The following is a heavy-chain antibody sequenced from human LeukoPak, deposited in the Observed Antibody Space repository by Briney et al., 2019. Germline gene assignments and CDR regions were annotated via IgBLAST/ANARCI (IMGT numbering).Heavy chain of an antibody. CDR1: GGSISSSSYY. D-gene: IGHD1/OR15-1a*01. J-gene: IGHJ4*02. CDR3: ARGLVQGGRPATNALDY. CDR2: IYYSGST. Sequence: SETLSLTCTVSGGSISSSSYYWGWIRQPPGKGLEWIGSIYYSGSTYYNPSLKSRVTISVDTSKNQFSLKLSSVTAADTAVYYCARGLVQGGRPATNALDYWGQGTLVTVSS. V-gene: IGHV4-39*07.